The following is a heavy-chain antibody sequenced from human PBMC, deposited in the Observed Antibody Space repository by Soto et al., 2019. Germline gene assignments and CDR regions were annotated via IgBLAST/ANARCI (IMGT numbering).Heavy chain of an antibody. CDR1: GYTFFTYD. CDR3: ARHHGPTTSEKWFDP. Sequence: QVHLVQSGVEVKTPGASVKVSCQASGYTFFTYDISWVRQAPGQGLEWMGWISTYSGDTKYAQKFQGRVTMTTATSTTTAYLELRSLRSDDPAVYYCARHHGPTTSEKWFDPWGQGTLVTVSS. CDR2: ISTYSGDT. J-gene: IGHJ5*02. V-gene: IGHV1-18*01. D-gene: IGHD5-12*01.